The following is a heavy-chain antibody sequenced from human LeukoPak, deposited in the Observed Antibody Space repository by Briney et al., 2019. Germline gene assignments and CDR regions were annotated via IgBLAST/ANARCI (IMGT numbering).Heavy chain of an antibody. Sequence: ASVKVSCKASGYTFTSYGISWVRQAPGQGLEWMGWISAYNGNTNYAQKLQGRVTMTTDTSTSTAYMDLSSLRSEDTAVYYCAREAIAAGKNFDYWGQGTQVTVSS. CDR3: AREAIAAGKNFDY. CDR2: ISAYNGNT. D-gene: IGHD6-25*01. V-gene: IGHV1-18*01. J-gene: IGHJ4*02. CDR1: GYTFTSYG.